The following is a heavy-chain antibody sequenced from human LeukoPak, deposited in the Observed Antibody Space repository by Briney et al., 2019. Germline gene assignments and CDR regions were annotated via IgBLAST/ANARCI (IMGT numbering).Heavy chain of an antibody. D-gene: IGHD5-12*01. J-gene: IGHJ6*02. CDR3: RVDLHQTPTSNYYYYYGMDV. Sequence: TGGSLRLSCTASGFTFGDYAMSWVRQAPGKGLEWVGFIRSKAYGGTTEYAASVKGRFTISRDDSKSIAYLQMNSLKTEDTAVYYCRVDLHQTPTSNYYYYYGMDVWSQGTTVTVSS. V-gene: IGHV3-49*04. CDR2: IRSKAYGGTT. CDR1: GFTFGDYA.